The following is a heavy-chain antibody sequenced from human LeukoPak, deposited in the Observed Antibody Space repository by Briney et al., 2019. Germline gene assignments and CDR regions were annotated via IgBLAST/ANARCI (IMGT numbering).Heavy chain of an antibody. D-gene: IGHD6-13*01. CDR2: ISYDGSNK. CDR1: GFTFSSYD. CDR3: ARDLEQHDPFDY. V-gene: IGHV3-30-3*01. J-gene: IGHJ4*02. Sequence: QPGGSLRLSCAASGFTFSSYDMHWVRQAPGKGLEWVAVISYDGSNKYYADSVKGRFTISRDNSKNTLYLQMNSLRAEDTAVYYCARDLEQHDPFDYWGQGTLVTVSS.